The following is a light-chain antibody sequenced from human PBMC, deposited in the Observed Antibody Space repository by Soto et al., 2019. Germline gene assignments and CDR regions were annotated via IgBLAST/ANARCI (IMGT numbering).Light chain of an antibody. CDR2: DVS. CDR1: SSDVGGYNY. V-gene: IGLV2-14*01. Sequence: QSALTQPASVSGSPGQSITISCTGTSSDVGGYNYVSWYQQHPGKAPKLMIYDVSNRPSGVSNRFSGSKSGNTASLTISGLQAEDEADYYCSSYRSSLVFGGGTKLTVL. CDR3: SSYRSSLV. J-gene: IGLJ2*01.